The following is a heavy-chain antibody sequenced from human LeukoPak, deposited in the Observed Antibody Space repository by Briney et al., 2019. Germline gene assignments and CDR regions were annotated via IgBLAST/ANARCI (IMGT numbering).Heavy chain of an antibody. CDR1: GFTFCDYA. CDR2: IRSKAYGETA. CDR3: TRDRGAYNLYDY. J-gene: IGHJ4*02. D-gene: IGHD1-1*01. V-gene: IGHV3-49*03. Sequence: GGSLRLSCTASGFTFCDYAMSWIRQAPGKGLEWVGFIRSKAYGETADYAASVKGRFTISRDDSKAIAYLQMNSLKTEDTAVYHCTRDRGAYNLYDYWGQGTLVTVSS.